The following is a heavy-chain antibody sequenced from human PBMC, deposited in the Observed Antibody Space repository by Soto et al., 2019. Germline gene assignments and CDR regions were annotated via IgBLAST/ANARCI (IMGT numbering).Heavy chain of an antibody. CDR2: IDWDDDK. CDR1: GFSLSTSGMC. V-gene: IGHV2-70*01. J-gene: IGHJ4*02. D-gene: IGHD3-22*01. CDR3: ARIRTGEDYYDSSEYYFDY. Sequence: SGPTLVNPTQTLTLTCTFSGFSLSTSGMCVSRIRQPPGKALEWLALIDWDDDKYYSTSLKTRLTISKDTSKNQVVLTMTNMDPVDTATYYCARIRTGEDYYDSSEYYFDYWGQGTLVTVSS.